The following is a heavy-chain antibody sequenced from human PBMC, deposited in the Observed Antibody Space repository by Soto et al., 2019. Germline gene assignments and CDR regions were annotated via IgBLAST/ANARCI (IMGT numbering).Heavy chain of an antibody. CDR1: GYTFTSYY. V-gene: IGHV1-46*03. D-gene: IGHD2-15*01. CDR3: ARVYCSGGSCYSIDY. Sequence: ASVKVSCKASGYTFTSYYMHWVRHAPGQGLEWMGIINPSGGSTTYAQKFQGRVTMTRDTSTSTVYMELSSLRSEDTAVYYCARVYCSGGSCYSIDYSGQGTLVTVSS. CDR2: INPSGGST. J-gene: IGHJ4*02.